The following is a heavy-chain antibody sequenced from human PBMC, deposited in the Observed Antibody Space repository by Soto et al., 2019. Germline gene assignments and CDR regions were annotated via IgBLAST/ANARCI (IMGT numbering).Heavy chain of an antibody. CDR2: IKSKSDGETT. J-gene: IGHJ4*02. V-gene: IGHV3-15*01. CDR1: GFSFSDAW. CDR3: TTQGGGDDIYFDY. Sequence: EVQLVESGGGLVQPGGSLRLSCAAPGFSFSDAWMIWVRQAPGKGLQWVGRIKSKSDGETTDYAAPVKGRFAISRDDSKKTVYLRMNSLKTEDTATYFCTTQGGGDDIYFDYWGQGTLVAVSS. D-gene: IGHD3-16*01.